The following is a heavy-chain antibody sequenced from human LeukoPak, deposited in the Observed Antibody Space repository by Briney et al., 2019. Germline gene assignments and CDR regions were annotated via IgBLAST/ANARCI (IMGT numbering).Heavy chain of an antibody. CDR3: AKDLTLQLWLPTDY. J-gene: IGHJ4*02. D-gene: IGHD5-18*01. CDR1: GYTFTGYY. V-gene: IGHV1-2*04. CDR2: LNPNSGGT. Sequence: ASVKVSCKASGYTFTGYYMHWVRQAPGQGLEWMGWLNPNSGGTNYAQKFQGWVTMTRDTSISTAYMELSRLRSDDTAVYYCAKDLTLQLWLPTDYWGQGTLVTVSS.